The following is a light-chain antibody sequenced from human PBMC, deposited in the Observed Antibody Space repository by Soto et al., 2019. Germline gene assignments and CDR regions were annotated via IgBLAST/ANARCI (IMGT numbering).Light chain of an antibody. J-gene: IGLJ2*01. CDR1: SSDVGGYNF. V-gene: IGLV2-14*03. CDR3: CSYSGSSTIVV. CDR2: DVD. Sequence: QSVLTQPASVSGSPGQSITISCTGTSSDVGGYNFVSWYQQHPGKAPRLMIFDVDNRPSGVSTRFSGSKSGSTASLTISGLQAEDEADYYCCSYSGSSTIVVFGGGTKLTVL.